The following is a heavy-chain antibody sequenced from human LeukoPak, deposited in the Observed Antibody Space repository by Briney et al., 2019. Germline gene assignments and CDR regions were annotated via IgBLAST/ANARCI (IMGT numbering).Heavy chain of an antibody. D-gene: IGHD3-10*01. V-gene: IGHV4-59*08. CDR1: GGSISTYY. CDR2: IYYSGST. Sequence: PSETLSLTCIVSGGSISTYYGSWIRQSPGKGLEWIGSIYYSGSTSYNPSLTSRVTISIDTSKNQFSLKLSSVTAADTAVYYCARLSRMVRGVIVDYWGQGTLVTVSS. CDR3: ARLSRMVRGVIVDY. J-gene: IGHJ4*02.